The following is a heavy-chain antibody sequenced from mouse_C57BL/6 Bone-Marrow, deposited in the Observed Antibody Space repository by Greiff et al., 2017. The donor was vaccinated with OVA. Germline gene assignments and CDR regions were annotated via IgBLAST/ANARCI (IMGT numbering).Heavy chain of an antibody. CDR2: IYPRSGNT. J-gene: IGHJ3*01. D-gene: IGHD1-1*01. Sequence: VKLMESGAELARPGASVKLSCKASGYTFTSYGISWVKQRTGQGLEWIGEIYPRSGNTYYNEKFKGKATLTADQSSSTAYMAIRSLPSEDSAVYFCAGEAYYCGSSPPWFAYWGQGTLVTVSA. CDR3: AGEAYYCGSSPPWFAY. CDR1: GYTFTSYG. V-gene: IGHV1-81*01.